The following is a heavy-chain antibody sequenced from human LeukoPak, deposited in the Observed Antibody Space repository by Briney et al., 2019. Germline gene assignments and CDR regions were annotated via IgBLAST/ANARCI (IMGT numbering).Heavy chain of an antibody. CDR2: IGGSSDFI. Sequence: GGSLRLSCAASGFTVSSNYMSWVRQAPGKGLEWVSAIGGSSDFIYYAEYVKGRFTISRDNSKEILYLQVNSLRAEDTAVYYCAKADGGWGVIIKDWGQGTLVTVSS. CDR3: AKADGGWGVIIKD. V-gene: IGHV3-23*01. CDR1: GFTVSSNY. D-gene: IGHD3-10*01. J-gene: IGHJ1*01.